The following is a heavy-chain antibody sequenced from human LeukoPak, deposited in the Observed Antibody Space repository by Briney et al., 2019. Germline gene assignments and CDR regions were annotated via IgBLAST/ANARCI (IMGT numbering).Heavy chain of an antibody. D-gene: IGHD1-26*01. V-gene: IGHV3-7*01. CDR2: IKPDGGEK. CDR1: GFTFSSYW. CDR3: ARDLVVGTTDY. J-gene: IGHJ4*02. Sequence: GGSLRLSCAASGFTFSSYWMTWARQAPGKGLEWVANIKPDGGEKYYADSVKGRFTISRDNTKNSLYLQMNSLRAEDTSIYYCARDLVVGTTDYWGQGTLVTVSS.